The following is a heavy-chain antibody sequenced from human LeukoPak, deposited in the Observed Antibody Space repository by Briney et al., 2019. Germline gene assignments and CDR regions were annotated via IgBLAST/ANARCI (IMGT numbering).Heavy chain of an antibody. J-gene: IGHJ4*02. Sequence: GRSLRLSCAASGFTXXSYAMHWVXQAPGXXXXXXXXXXYDXXXKYXXXXXXXXFTXXXDNSKXXLXLQMNSLRAEDTAVYYXARXFGLHVDTAMVTGYWGQGTLVTVSS. CDR3: ARXFGLHVDTAMVTGY. CDR1: GFTXXSYA. V-gene: IGHV3-30*01. D-gene: IGHD5-18*01. CDR2: XXYDXXXK.